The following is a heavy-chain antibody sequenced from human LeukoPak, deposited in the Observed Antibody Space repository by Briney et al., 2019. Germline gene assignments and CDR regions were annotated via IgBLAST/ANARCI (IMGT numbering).Heavy chain of an antibody. Sequence: GGSLRLSCAASGFMFDDYGMSWVRQAPGKGLEWVSGINGNGGRTGYADSVKGRFTISRDNAKNSLYLQMNSLRAEDTAVYYCAKERATTTTFDYWGQGTLITVSS. CDR3: AKERATTTTFDY. CDR2: INGNGGRT. J-gene: IGHJ4*02. D-gene: IGHD1-26*01. CDR1: GFMFDDYG. V-gene: IGHV3-20*04.